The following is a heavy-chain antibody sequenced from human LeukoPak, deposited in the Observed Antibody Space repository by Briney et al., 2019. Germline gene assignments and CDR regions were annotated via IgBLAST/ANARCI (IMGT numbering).Heavy chain of an antibody. D-gene: IGHD4-17*01. Sequence: ASVKVSCKASGYTFTSYDINWVRQAPGKGLEWMGGFGPEDGETIYAQKFQGRVTMTEDTSTDTAYMELSSLRSEDTAVYYCATLGELNFDYWGQGTLVTVSS. J-gene: IGHJ4*02. CDR1: GYTFTSYD. V-gene: IGHV1-24*01. CDR2: FGPEDGET. CDR3: ATLGELNFDY.